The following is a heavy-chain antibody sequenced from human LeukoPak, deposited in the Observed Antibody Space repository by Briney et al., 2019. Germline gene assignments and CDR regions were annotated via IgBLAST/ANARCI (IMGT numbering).Heavy chain of an antibody. CDR2: INQDGSEK. CDR3: ARGGSKSAQQLVDY. J-gene: IGHJ4*02. V-gene: IGHV3-7*01. CDR1: GFTFSSYW. D-gene: IGHD6-13*01. Sequence: PGGSLRLSCAASGFTFSSYWMSWVRQAPGKGLEWVANINQDGSEKYYVDSVKGRFTISRDNAKNSLYLQMNSLRAEDTAVYYCARGGSKSAQQLVDYWGQGTLVTVSS.